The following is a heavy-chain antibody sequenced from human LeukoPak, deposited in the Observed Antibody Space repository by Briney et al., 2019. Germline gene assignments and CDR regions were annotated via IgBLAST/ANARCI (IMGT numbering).Heavy chain of an antibody. CDR1: GFTFSSYA. J-gene: IGHJ5*02. V-gene: IGHV3-23*01. CDR3: VKDLRQYQLLLGDP. CDR2: ISGSGGST. Sequence: PGGSLRLPCAASGFTFSSYAMSWVRQAPGKGLEWVSAISGSGGSTYYADSVKGRFTISRDNSKNTLYLQMNSLRAEDTAVYYCVKDLRQYQLLLGDPWGQGTLVTVSS. D-gene: IGHD2-2*01.